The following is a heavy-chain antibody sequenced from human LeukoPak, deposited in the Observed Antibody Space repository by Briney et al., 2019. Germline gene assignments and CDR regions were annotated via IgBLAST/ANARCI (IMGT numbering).Heavy chain of an antibody. CDR1: GDSISSYY. Sequence: SETLSLTCTVSGDSISSYYWSWIRQPAGKGREWIGRIYTRGSTNYNPSLKSRVTMSVDTSKNQFSLKLSSVTAADTAVYYCAIDLVVVPAATTPTLGAFDIWGQGTMVTVSS. D-gene: IGHD2-2*01. J-gene: IGHJ3*02. V-gene: IGHV4-4*07. CDR2: IYTRGST. CDR3: AIDLVVVPAATTPTLGAFDI.